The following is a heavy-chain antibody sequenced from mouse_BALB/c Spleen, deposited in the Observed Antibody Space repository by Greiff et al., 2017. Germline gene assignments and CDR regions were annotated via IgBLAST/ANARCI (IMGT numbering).Heavy chain of an antibody. D-gene: IGHD1-1*01. CDR2: ISDGGSYT. CDR3: ARGNYEAMDY. CDR1: GFTFSDYY. Sequence: EVKLVESGGGLVKPGGSLKLSCAASGFTFSDYYMYWVRQTPEKRLEWVATISDGGSYTYYPDSVKGRFTISRDNAKNNLYLQMSSLKSEDTAMYYCARGNYEAMDYWGQGTSVTVSS. V-gene: IGHV5-4*02. J-gene: IGHJ4*01.